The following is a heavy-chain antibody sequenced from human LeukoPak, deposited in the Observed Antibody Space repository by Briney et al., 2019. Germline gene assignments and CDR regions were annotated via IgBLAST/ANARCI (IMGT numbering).Heavy chain of an antibody. D-gene: IGHD2-15*01. J-gene: IGHJ6*03. V-gene: IGHV3-7*04. Sequence: GGSLRLSCALSGFTFSDYIINCVRQAPGKGREWVANIKQDGSEKYYVDSVKSRFTISRDNAKNSLYLQMNSLRAEDTAVYYCARGDCSGGSCYVLYYYYMDVWGKGTTVTISS. CDR2: IKQDGSEK. CDR1: GFTFSDYI. CDR3: ARGDCSGGSCYVLYYYYMDV.